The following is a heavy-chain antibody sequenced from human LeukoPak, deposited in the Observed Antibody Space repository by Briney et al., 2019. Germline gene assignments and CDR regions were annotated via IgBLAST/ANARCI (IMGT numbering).Heavy chain of an antibody. D-gene: IGHD5-12*01. Sequence: GGSLRLSCAASGFTFSNYRMHWVRHTPGKGLVWVANIETDGTTIHYADSVKGRFTISRDNAENTVYLQMNSLRAEDTGVYHCAREYNGGLDYWGQGTLVTVSS. CDR1: GFTFSNYR. V-gene: IGHV3-74*01. CDR3: AREYNGGLDY. J-gene: IGHJ4*02. CDR2: IETDGTTI.